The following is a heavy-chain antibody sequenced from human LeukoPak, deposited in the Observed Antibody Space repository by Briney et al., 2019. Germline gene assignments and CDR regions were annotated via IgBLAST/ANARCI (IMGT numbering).Heavy chain of an antibody. J-gene: IGHJ3*02. CDR1: GYSFTSYW. D-gene: IGHD6-19*01. V-gene: IGHV5-51*01. CDR2: IYPADSDT. CDR3: ASAIGVAGPDAFDI. Sequence: GESLKISCKGSGYSFTSYWIGWVRQMPGKGLEWMGIIYPADSDTRYSPSFQGQVTISADKSITTAYLQWSSLKASDTAIYYCASAIGVAGPDAFDIWGQGTMVTVSS.